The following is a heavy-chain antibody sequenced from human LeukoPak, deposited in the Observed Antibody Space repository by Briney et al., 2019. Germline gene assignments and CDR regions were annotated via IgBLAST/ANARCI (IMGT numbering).Heavy chain of an antibody. J-gene: IGHJ4*02. V-gene: IGHV3-23*01. CDR2: ISGSGVST. CDR3: AKARDLVTASRGYDY. D-gene: IGHD5-12*01. Sequence: GGSLRLSCAASGFTFSSYAMSWVRQAPGKGLAWVSGISGSGVSTYYADSVKGRFTISRDSSKNTLYLQMSSLRAEDTAVYYCAKARDLVTASRGYDYWGQGTLVTVSS. CDR1: GFTFSSYA.